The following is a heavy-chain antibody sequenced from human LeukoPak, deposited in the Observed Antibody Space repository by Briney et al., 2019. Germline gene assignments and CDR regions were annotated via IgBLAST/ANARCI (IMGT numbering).Heavy chain of an antibody. V-gene: IGHV3-7*03. CDR3: ARGGGGKWEPQFDY. D-gene: IGHD1-26*01. CDR2: IKQDGSEK. Sequence: PGGSLRLSCAASGFTFSSYWMSWVRQAPGKGLEWVANIKQDGSEKYYVDSEKGRFTISRDNAKNSLYLQMNSLRAEDTAVYYCARGGGGKWEPQFDYWGQGTLVTVSS. J-gene: IGHJ4*02. CDR1: GFTFSSYW.